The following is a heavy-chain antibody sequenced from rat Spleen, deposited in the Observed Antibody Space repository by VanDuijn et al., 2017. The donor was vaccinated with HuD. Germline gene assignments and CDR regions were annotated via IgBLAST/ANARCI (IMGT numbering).Heavy chain of an antibody. J-gene: IGHJ2*01. V-gene: IGHV2-15*01. Sequence: QVQLKESGPGLVQPSQTLSLTCTVSGFSLTTHHVSWVRQPPGKSLVWMGIIWTGGSTAYNSLLKSRLSITRDISKSQVFLKMDSLQTEDTATYYCARANRDSYAHFDYWGQGVMVTVSS. CDR3: ARANRDSYAHFDY. D-gene: IGHD1-12*01. CDR1: GFSLTTHH. CDR2: IWTGGST.